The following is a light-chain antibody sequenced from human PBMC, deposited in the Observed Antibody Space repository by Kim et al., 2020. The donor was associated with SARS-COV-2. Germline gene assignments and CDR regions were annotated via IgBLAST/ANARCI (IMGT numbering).Light chain of an antibody. Sequence: EIVLTQSPATLSLSPGERATLSCRASQSVSSYLAWYQQKPGQAPRLLIYDASKRATGIPARFSGSGSGTDFTVTISSLEPEDFAVYYCQQRSDWPVTFGQGTKVDIK. CDR2: DAS. CDR3: QQRSDWPVT. CDR1: QSVSSY. V-gene: IGKV3-11*01. J-gene: IGKJ1*01.